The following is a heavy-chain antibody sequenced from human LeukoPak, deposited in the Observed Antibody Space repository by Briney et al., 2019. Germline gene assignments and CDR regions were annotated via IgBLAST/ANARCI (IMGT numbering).Heavy chain of an antibody. V-gene: IGHV3-30-3*01. J-gene: IGHJ3*02. CDR3: ARMSLERPRDAFDI. CDR1: GFTFSSYA. D-gene: IGHD1-1*01. CDR2: ISYDGSNK. Sequence: GRSLRLSCAASGFTFSSYAMHWVRQAPGKGLEWVAVISYDGSNKYYADSVKGRFTISRDNSKNTLYLQMNSLRAEDTAVYYCARMSLERPRDAFDIWGQGTMVTVSS.